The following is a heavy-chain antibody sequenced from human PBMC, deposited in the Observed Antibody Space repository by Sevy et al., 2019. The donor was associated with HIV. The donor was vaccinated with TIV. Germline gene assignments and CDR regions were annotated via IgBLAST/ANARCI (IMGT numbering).Heavy chain of an antibody. Sequence: GGSLRLSCVASGFTFSTYAMNWVRRAPGKGLEWVSVLSDSGYSTDYADFVKGRFTISRDNSKNTLYLQMNSLRAEDTAVYYSAKDWFYYYYGMDVWGQGTTVTVSS. V-gene: IGHV3-23*01. D-gene: IGHD3-10*01. CDR3: AKDWFYYYYGMDV. CDR1: GFTFSTYA. J-gene: IGHJ6*02. CDR2: LSDSGYST.